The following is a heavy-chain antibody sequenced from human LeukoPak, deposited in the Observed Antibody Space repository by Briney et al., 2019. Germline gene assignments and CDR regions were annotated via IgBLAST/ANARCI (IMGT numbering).Heavy chain of an antibody. D-gene: IGHD2-21*01. CDR3: ARNSSENYFDY. Sequence: SETLSLTCAVSGNSISNTYYWGWIRQPPGKELEWIGSIYNSGSTHYNPSLKSRVTISVDTSKNQFSLKLSSVTAADTAVYYCARNSSENYFDYWGQGTLVTVSS. CDR2: IYNSGST. J-gene: IGHJ4*02. CDR1: GNSISNTYY. V-gene: IGHV4-38-2*01.